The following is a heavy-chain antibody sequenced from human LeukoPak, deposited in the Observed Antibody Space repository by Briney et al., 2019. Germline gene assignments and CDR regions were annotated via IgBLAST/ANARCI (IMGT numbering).Heavy chain of an antibody. CDR1: GFTFSRYW. D-gene: IGHD5-24*01. Sequence: SGGSLRLSCAASGFTFSRYWLSWVRQAPGRGLEWVANIKQDGSEKYYVGSVKGRFTISRDNAKNSLYLQMNSLRAEDTAVYYCATEMATRQYYAMDVWGQGTTVTDSS. CDR3: ATEMATRQYYAMDV. CDR2: IKQDGSEK. J-gene: IGHJ6*02. V-gene: IGHV3-7*01.